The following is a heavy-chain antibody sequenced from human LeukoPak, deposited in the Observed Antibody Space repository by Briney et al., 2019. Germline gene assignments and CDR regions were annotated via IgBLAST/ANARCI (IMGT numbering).Heavy chain of an antibody. CDR3: AKDAGTGIGVAGASDY. CDR2: IKQDGSEK. D-gene: IGHD6-19*01. Sequence: GGSLRLSCAASGFTFSSYWMSWVRQAPGKGLEWVANIKQDGSEKYYVDSVKGRFTISRDNAKNSLYLQMNSLRAEDTAVYYCAKDAGTGIGVAGASDYWGQGTLVTVSS. CDR1: GFTFSSYW. V-gene: IGHV3-7*01. J-gene: IGHJ4*02.